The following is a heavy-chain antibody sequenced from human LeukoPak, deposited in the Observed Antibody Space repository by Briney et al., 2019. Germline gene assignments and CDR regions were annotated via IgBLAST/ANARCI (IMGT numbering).Heavy chain of an antibody. D-gene: IGHD2-2*02. V-gene: IGHV3-30-3*01. CDR2: ISYDGTNK. CDR1: GFTFSSYA. J-gene: IGHJ4*02. CDR3: AGDPLYTNSPPSYFDY. Sequence: GGSLGLSCAASGFTFSSYAMNWVRQAPGKGLEWVAIISYDGTNKDYADSVKGRFTISRDNSRNTLYLQMNSLRAEDTAVYYCAGDPLYTNSPPSYFDYWGQGTLVTVSS.